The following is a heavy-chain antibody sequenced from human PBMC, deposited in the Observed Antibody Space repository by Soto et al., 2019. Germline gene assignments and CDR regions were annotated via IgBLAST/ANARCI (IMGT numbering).Heavy chain of an antibody. J-gene: IGHJ6*02. V-gene: IGHV1-2*04. CDR1: GYSITDYH. CDR3: ARGHSTDWSNGVCSFCYNNGLDV. CDR2: INPRSGRT. D-gene: IGHD2-8*01. Sequence: ASLKVSSKASGYSITDYHIHRGLQPPGQGLEWLIRINPRSGRTSSAQKFQGWVTMSRDMSISTAYMEVTMLRTCDTAVYFCARGHSTDWSNGVCSFCYNNGLDVWGQGTTVTVSS.